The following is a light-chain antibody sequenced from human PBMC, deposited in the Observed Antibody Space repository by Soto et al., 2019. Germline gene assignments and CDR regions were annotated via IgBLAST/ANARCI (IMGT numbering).Light chain of an antibody. CDR2: DAS. J-gene: IGKJ2*01. CDR3: QQYNGHLFT. V-gene: IGKV1-5*01. CDR1: QSVSNR. Sequence: DIQMTQSPSTLSASAGDRITITCRASQSVSNRLAWYRQQPGKAPKLLIYDASILEIGVPARFSGRGSGTEFTLTISSLQPDDFATYYCQQYNGHLFTFGQGTKLEIK.